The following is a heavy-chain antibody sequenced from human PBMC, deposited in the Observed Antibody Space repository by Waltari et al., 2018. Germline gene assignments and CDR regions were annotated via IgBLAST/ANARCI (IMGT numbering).Heavy chain of an antibody. CDR1: GGSISSYY. Sequence: QVQLQESGPGLVKPSETLSLTCTVSGGSISSYYWRWIRQPPGKGLEWIGYIYYSGSTNYNPSLKSRVTISVDTSKNQFSLKLSSVTAADTAVYYCARASDYYDSSGYYSFDYWGQGTLVTVSS. CDR2: IYYSGST. J-gene: IGHJ4*02. V-gene: IGHV4-59*01. CDR3: ARASDYYDSSGYYSFDY. D-gene: IGHD3-22*01.